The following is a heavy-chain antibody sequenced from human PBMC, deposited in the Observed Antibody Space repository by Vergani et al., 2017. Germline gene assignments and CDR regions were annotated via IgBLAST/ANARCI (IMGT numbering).Heavy chain of an antibody. V-gene: IGHV3-23*01. CDR3: GKGIGSGSDYAANDH. Sequence: EVQLLESGGGLVQPGGSLRPSCAASGFTFSSYAMSWVRQAPGKGLEWVSVMSGSGGSTYYADAVKGRFTISRDNSKNTLYLQMNSLRAEDTAVLYCGKGIGSGSDYAANDHWGQGTLVTVSS. J-gene: IGHJ4*02. CDR2: MSGSGGST. CDR1: GFTFSSYA. D-gene: IGHD1-26*01.